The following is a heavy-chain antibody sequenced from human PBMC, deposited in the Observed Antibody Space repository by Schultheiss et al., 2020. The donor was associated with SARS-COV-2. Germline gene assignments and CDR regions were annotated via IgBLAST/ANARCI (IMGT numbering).Heavy chain of an antibody. CDR3: ARCDQLLMGGYYYYGMDV. D-gene: IGHD2-2*01. Sequence: GGSLRLSCAASGFTFSSYGMHWVRQAPGKGLVWVSRISTDGSSTNYADSVKGRFTISRDNAKNTLYLQMNSLRAEDTAVYYCARCDQLLMGGYYYYGMDVWGQGTTVTVSS. V-gene: IGHV3-74*01. J-gene: IGHJ6*02. CDR1: GFTFSSYG. CDR2: ISTDGSST.